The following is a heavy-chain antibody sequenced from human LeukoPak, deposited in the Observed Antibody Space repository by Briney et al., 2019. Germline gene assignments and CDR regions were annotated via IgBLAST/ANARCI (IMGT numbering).Heavy chain of an antibody. CDR3: TTGSATPGQPLSDKHPNSGGDAFDI. CDR2: IKSKTDGGTT. Sequence: GGSLRLSCAASGFTFSNAWMSWVRQAPGKGLEWAGRIKSKTDGGTTDYAAPVKGRFTISRDDSKNPLYLQMNSLKAEDTAVYYCTTGSATPGQPLSDKHPNSGGDAFDIWGQGTMVTVSS. D-gene: IGHD2-2*01. J-gene: IGHJ3*02. V-gene: IGHV3-15*01. CDR1: GFTFSNAW.